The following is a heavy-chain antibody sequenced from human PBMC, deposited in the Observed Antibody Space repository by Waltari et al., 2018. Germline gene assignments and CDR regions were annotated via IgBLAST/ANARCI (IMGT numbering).Heavy chain of an antibody. V-gene: IGHV4-39*07. Sequence: QLQLQESGPGLVQPSETLSLTCTVSGGSISSSSYYWGWIRQPPGKGLEWIGSIYSSGSASYNTSVRRRCNIYVDTPKNQSLLNVISVPAADPAVYYCARETAAGTNWFDPWGQGTLVTVSS. CDR3: ARETAAGTNWFDP. CDR2: IYSSGSA. CDR1: GGSISSSSYY. J-gene: IGHJ5*02. D-gene: IGHD6-13*01.